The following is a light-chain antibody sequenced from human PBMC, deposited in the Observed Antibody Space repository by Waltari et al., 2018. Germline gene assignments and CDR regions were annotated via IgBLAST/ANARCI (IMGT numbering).Light chain of an antibody. V-gene: IGLV3-21*04. CDR3: QVWDGSTDHRV. Sequence: SFVLTQPPTVTVAPGKTARITCGGNNVGSTTVHWYQQQPGQAPLLVIFDDADRPSGIPVRSSGSNSGNTATLTITRVEAGDEADYYCQVWDGSTDHRVFGGGTKLTVL. CDR2: DDA. J-gene: IGLJ3*02. CDR1: NVGSTT.